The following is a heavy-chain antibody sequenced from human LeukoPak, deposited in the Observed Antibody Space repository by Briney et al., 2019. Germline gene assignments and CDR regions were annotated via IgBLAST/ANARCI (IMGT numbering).Heavy chain of an antibody. Sequence: GGSLRLSCAASGFTFSSYAMTWVRQVPGKGLEWVSVISGSGGDTYYADSVKGRFTISRDNAKNTLYLQMNSLRAEDTAVYYCARVMNDYGDYVFDYWGQGTLVTVSS. J-gene: IGHJ4*02. CDR3: ARVMNDYGDYVFDY. V-gene: IGHV3-23*01. D-gene: IGHD4-17*01. CDR2: ISGSGGDT. CDR1: GFTFSSYA.